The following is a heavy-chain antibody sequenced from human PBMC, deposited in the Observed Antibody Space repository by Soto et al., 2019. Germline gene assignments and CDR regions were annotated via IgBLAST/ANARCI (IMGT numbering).Heavy chain of an antibody. Sequence: LSLTCTVSGGSIYRSGYYWGWIRQPPGRGLEWIGNIDYNGVTYSNPPLKSRVTISRDTSKNQFSLKLTSVTAADTALYYCGKVLVGATGHTDSDSWGPGTLVTVSS. D-gene: IGHD2-15*01. CDR3: GKVLVGATGHTDSDS. J-gene: IGHJ4*02. CDR2: IDYNGVT. CDR1: GGSIYRSGYY. V-gene: IGHV4-39*01.